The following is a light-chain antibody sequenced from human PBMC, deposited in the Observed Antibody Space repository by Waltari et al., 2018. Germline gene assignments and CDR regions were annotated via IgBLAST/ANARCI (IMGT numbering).Light chain of an antibody. J-gene: IGLJ1*01. Sequence: QSALTQTAPVSGRLGKSLTIPCTGTRSDIGSFNLAPCYQQNPGKAPKPILYKASQRPSGVFNRFSGSKSVNTASLTFSGLQAEDESDYYCFSYAGTIPFVFGTGTKVTVL. V-gene: IGLV2-23*01. CDR3: FSYAGTIPFV. CDR2: KAS. CDR1: RSDIGSFNL.